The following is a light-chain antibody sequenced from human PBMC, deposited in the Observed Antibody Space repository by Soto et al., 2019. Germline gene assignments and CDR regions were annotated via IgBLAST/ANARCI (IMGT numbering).Light chain of an antibody. CDR2: AAS. CDR3: QQVSGYPRT. CDR1: QDISSY. J-gene: IGKJ2*01. Sequence: EIPLTQSPSFLSASVGDRVTITCRASQDISSYLAWYQQKSGKAPQLLIYAASTLHSGVPSRFSGSGSGTEFTLTISSLQPEDFATYYCQQVSGYPRTFGQGTKLEIK. V-gene: IGKV1-9*01.